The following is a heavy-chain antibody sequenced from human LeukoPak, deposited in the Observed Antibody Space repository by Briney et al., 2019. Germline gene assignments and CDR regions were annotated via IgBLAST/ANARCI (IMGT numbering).Heavy chain of an antibody. Sequence: GGSLRLSCAASGFTFSSYAMSWVRQAPGKGLEWVSAISGSGGSTYYADSVKGRFTISRDNSKNTLYLQMNSLRAEDTAVYYCAKLSIPEKYCSGGSCYAEFDYWGQGTLVTVSS. CDR1: GFTFSSYA. J-gene: IGHJ4*02. CDR2: ISGSGGST. CDR3: AKLSIPEKYCSGGSCYAEFDY. V-gene: IGHV3-23*01. D-gene: IGHD2-15*01.